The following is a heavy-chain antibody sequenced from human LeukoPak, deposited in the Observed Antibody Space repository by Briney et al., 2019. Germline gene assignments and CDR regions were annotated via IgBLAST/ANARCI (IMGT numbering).Heavy chain of an antibody. V-gene: IGHV4-59*12. CDR3: ASKNIAAAAHDY. CDR1: GGSISSYY. Sequence: SETLSLTCTVSGGSISSYYWSWIRQPPGKGLEWIGYIYYSGSTNYNPSLKSRVTISVDTSKNQFSLKLSSVTAADTAVYYCASKNIAAAAHDYWGQGTLVTVSS. J-gene: IGHJ4*02. CDR2: IYYSGST. D-gene: IGHD6-13*01.